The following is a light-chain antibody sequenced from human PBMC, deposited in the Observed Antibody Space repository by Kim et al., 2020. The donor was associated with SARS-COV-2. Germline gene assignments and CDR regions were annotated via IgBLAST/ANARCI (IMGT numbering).Light chain of an antibody. V-gene: IGLV3-19*01. Sequence: SSELTRDPAVSVALGQTVRITCQGDSLRSYYASWYQQKPGQAPVLVIYGKNNRPSGIPDRFSGSSSGNTASLTITGAQAEDEADYYCNSRDSSGNHPVFGGGTKLTVL. J-gene: IGLJ2*01. CDR2: GKN. CDR1: SLRSYY. CDR3: NSRDSSGNHPV.